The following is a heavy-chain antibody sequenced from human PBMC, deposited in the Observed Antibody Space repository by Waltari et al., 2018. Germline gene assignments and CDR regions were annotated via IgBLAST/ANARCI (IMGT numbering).Heavy chain of an antibody. CDR3: AGSINLDFDY. CDR1: GGSISSYY. J-gene: IGHJ4*02. Sequence: QVQLQESGPGLVKPSETLSLTCTGSGGSISSYYWSWIRQPPGKGLEWIGYIYYSGSTNYNPSLKSRVTISVDTSKNQFSLKLSSVTAADTAVYYCAGSINLDFDYWGQGTLVTVSS. CDR2: IYYSGST. V-gene: IGHV4-59*08.